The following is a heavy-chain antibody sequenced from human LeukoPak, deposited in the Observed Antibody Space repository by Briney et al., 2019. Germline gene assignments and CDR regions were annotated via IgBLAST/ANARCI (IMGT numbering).Heavy chain of an antibody. CDR2: MDPNSGNT. Sequence: GASVKVSCKASGYTFISYDINWVRQATGQGLEWMGWMDPNSGNTGYAQKFQGRVTMTRNTSISTAYMELSSLRSEDTAVYYCARGVDTAMVPHYMDVWGKGTTVTVSS. V-gene: IGHV1-8*01. CDR3: ARGVDTAMVPHYMDV. D-gene: IGHD5-18*01. J-gene: IGHJ6*03. CDR1: GYTFISYD.